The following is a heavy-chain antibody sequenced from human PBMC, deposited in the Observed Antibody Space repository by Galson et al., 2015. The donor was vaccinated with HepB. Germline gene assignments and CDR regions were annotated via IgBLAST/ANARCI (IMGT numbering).Heavy chain of an antibody. CDR1: GYTFTSYY. J-gene: IGHJ6*02. CDR3: ARDGVLWFGEPSYYGMDV. Sequence: SVKVSCKASGYTFTSYYMHWVRQAPGQGLEWMGIINPSGGSTSYAQKFQGRVTMTRDTSTSTVYMELSSLRSEDTAVYYCARDGVLWFGEPSYYGMDVWGQGTTVTVSS. D-gene: IGHD3-10*01. CDR2: INPSGGST. V-gene: IGHV1-46*01.